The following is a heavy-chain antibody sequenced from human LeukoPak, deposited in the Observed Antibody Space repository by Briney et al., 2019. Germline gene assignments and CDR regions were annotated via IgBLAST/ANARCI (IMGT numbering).Heavy chain of an antibody. V-gene: IGHV4-59*01. J-gene: IGHJ6*02. D-gene: IGHD2-15*01. CDR2: IYYSGST. CDR3: ARLKGVAYYYGMDV. CDR1: GGSISSYY. Sequence: PSETLSLTCTVSGGSISSYYLSWIRQPPGKGLEWIGYIYYSGSTNYNPSLKSRVTISVDTSKNQFSLKLSSVTAADTAVYYCARLKGVAYYYGMDVWGQGTTVTVSS.